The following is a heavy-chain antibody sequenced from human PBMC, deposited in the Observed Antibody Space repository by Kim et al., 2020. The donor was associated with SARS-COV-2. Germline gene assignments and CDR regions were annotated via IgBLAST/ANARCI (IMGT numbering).Heavy chain of an antibody. V-gene: IGHV3-7*01. CDR2: VKFDGSEK. CDR3: ARDRYGGNAD. CDR1: GFTFNTYW. D-gene: IGHD4-17*01. J-gene: IGHJ4*02. Sequence: GGSLTLSCAASGFTFNTYWMSWVRQAPGKGLEWVANVKFDGSEKHYVDSVKGRFTISRDNAKNSLYLQVNSLRVEDTAVYYCARDRYGGNADWGQGTLVTVSS.